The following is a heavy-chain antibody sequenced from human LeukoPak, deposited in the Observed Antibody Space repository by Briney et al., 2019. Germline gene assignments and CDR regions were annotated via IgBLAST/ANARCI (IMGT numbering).Heavy chain of an antibody. CDR3: ANSRGYGSGNL. CDR2: IYSGGST. CDR1: GFTVSSNY. J-gene: IGHJ4*02. V-gene: IGHV3-53*01. Sequence: GGSLRLSCAASGFTVSSNYMSWVRQAPGKGLEWVSVIYSGGSTYYADSVKGRFTTSRDNSKNIVYLRMNSLRVEDTAVYFCANSRGYGSGNLWGQGTLVTVSS. D-gene: IGHD3-10*01.